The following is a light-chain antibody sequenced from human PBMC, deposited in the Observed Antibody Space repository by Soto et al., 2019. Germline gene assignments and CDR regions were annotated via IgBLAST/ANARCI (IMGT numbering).Light chain of an antibody. J-gene: IGKJ4*01. CDR3: QQYGSPLT. CDR1: QSVPSKY. CDR2: GAS. V-gene: IGKV3-20*01. Sequence: EIVLPQSPGTLSLSPGERATLSCRASQSVPSKYLAWYQQNPGQAPRLLIYGASSRATGIPDRFSGSGSGTDFTLTISRLEPEDFAVYYCQQYGSPLTFGGGTKVDI.